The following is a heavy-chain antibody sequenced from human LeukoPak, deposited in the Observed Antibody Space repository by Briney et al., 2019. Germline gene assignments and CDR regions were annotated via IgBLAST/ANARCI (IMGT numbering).Heavy chain of an antibody. CDR3: ARGRGYSYGYYYYYYGMDV. J-gene: IGHJ6*02. D-gene: IGHD5-18*01. V-gene: IGHV4-34*01. CDR1: GGSFSGYC. Sequence: SETLSLTCAVYGGSFSGYCWSWIRQPPGKGLEWIGEINHSGSTNYNPSLKSRVTISVDTSKNQFSLKLSSVTAADTAVYYCARGRGYSYGYYYYYYGMDVWGQGTTVTVSS. CDR2: INHSGST.